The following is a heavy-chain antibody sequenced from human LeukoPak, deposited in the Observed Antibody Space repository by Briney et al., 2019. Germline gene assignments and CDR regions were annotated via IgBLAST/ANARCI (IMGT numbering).Heavy chain of an antibody. J-gene: IGHJ6*03. CDR3: ATTAYYFYVDV. CDR2: IYYSGST. CDR1: GGSVSSGGYY. V-gene: IGHV4-31*03. D-gene: IGHD1-26*01. Sequence: PSETLSLTCTVSGGSVSSGGYYWSWLRQHPGKGLEWIGYIYYSGSTYYNPSLESRLTISLDTSTNQFSLKLGSVTAADTAVYYCATTAYYFYVDVWGKGTAITVSS.